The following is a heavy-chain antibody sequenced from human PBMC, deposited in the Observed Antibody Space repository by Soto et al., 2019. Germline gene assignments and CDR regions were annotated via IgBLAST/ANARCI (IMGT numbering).Heavy chain of an antibody. J-gene: IGHJ4*02. D-gene: IGHD3-16*01. Sequence: QVQLQESGPGLVKPSQTLSLTCTVSGGSIRRSDYYWSWVRQFPGTGLECIGYIFHSGSTFSYPSLLSRGVISVDTSRNQFSLSLTSVTAADTAVYYRARVEALRRSLGDFDSWGQGIRVTVTS. CDR3: ARVEALRRSLGDFDS. CDR1: GGSIRRSDYY. V-gene: IGHV4-31*03. CDR2: IFHSGST.